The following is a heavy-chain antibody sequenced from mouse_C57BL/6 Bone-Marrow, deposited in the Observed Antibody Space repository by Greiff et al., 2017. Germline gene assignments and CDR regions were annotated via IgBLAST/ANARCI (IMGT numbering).Heavy chain of an antibody. V-gene: IGHV1-72*01. CDR3: ARSHYDHGDYAMDY. CDR1: GYTFTSYW. J-gene: IGHJ4*01. CDR2: IDPNSGGT. D-gene: IGHD2-4*01. Sequence: VQLQQPGAELVKPGASVKLSCKASGYTFTSYWLHCVKQRPGRGLAWIGRIDPNSGGTKYNEKFKSKATLTVDKHSSIAYMLLSSLTSEDSAVYYCARSHYDHGDYAMDYWGQGTSVTVSS.